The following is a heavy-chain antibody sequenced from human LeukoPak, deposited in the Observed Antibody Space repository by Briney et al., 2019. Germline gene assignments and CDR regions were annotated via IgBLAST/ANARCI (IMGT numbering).Heavy chain of an antibody. CDR1: GGSINSYY. V-gene: IGHV4-59*08. CDR3: ARLAWGRLDY. D-gene: IGHD7-27*01. Sequence: PSETLSLTCTVSGGSINSYYWSWIRQPPGKGLEWIGYIYYSGSTNYNPSLESRVTISVDASKNQFSLKLSSVTAADTAVYYCARLAWGRLDYWGQGTLVTVSS. J-gene: IGHJ4*02. CDR2: IYYSGST.